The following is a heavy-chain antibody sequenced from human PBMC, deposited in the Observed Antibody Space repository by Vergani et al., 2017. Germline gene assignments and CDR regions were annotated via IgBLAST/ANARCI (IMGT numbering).Heavy chain of an antibody. J-gene: IGHJ4*02. CDR2: INPSGGHT. V-gene: IGHV1-46*03. D-gene: IGHD3-9*01. CDR3: ARGGYGILTGYRY. Sequence: QVQVVQSGAEVKKSGASVKVSCKTSGYTFSNYYMHWVRQAPGQGLEWMGIINPSGGHTNYAQKFQGRVTMTRDTSTSTVNMELSSLRSEDTAIYYCARGGYGILTGYRYWGQGTLVTVSA. CDR1: GYTFSNYY.